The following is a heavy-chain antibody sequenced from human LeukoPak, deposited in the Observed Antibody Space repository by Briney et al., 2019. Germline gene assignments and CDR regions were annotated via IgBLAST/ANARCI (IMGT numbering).Heavy chain of an antibody. CDR3: VSFYETY. V-gene: IGHV3-74*01. CDR2: INSDVSWT. Sequence: GGSLRLSCAASGNYWMHWVRQAPGKGLVWVSHINSDVSWTSYADSVKGRFTISKDNAKNTVYLQMNSLRAEDTAVYYCVSFYETYWGRGTLVTVSS. J-gene: IGHJ4*02. D-gene: IGHD2/OR15-2a*01. CDR1: GNYW.